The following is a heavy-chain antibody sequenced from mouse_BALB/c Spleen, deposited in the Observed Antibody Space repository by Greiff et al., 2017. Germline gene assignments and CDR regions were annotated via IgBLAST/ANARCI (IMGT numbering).Heavy chain of an antibody. CDR3: NVYGRGFAY. D-gene: IGHD1-1*01. CDR2: IDPENGDT. J-gene: IGHJ3*01. V-gene: IGHV14-4*02. Sequence: EVQLQESGAELVRSGASVKLSCTASGFNIKDYYMHWVKQRPEQGLEWIGWIDPENGDTEYAPKFQGKATMTADTSSNTAYLQLSSLTSEDTAVYYCNVYGRGFAYWGQGTLVTVSA. CDR1: GFNIKDYY.